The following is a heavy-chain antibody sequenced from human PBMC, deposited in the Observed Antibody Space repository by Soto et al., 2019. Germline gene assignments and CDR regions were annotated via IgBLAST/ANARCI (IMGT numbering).Heavy chain of an antibody. V-gene: IGHV4-31*03. Sequence: QVQLQESGPGLVKPSQTLSLTCTVSGGSISSGGYYWSWIRQHPGKGLERIGYSCDSGSTYYNPSLKSRVTIPVDTSNNQFPLKRSSVTAADTAVYYSTSYQESYAFAIWGQGTMVTVSS. CDR3: TSYQESYAFAI. CDR2: SCDSGST. J-gene: IGHJ3*02. CDR1: GGSISSGGYY. D-gene: IGHD2-2*01.